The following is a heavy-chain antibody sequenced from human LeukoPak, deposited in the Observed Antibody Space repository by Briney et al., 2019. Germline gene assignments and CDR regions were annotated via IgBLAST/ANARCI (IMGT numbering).Heavy chain of an antibody. D-gene: IGHD3-10*01. CDR2: FDPSDSYN. V-gene: IGHV5-10-1*01. CDR1: GYSFTSYW. J-gene: IGHJ4*02. Sequence: GESLKISCKGSGYSFTSYWISWVRQIPGKGLEWMGRFDPSDSYNNYNPSFQGHATISANKSISTDFLQCSSLNDSDTAMYYCASSPCMEVRGDDYYFDHWGQGTLVTVSS. CDR3: ASSPCMEVRGDDYYFDH.